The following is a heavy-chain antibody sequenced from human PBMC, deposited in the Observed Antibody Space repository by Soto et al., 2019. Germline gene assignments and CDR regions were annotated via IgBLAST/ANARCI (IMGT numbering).Heavy chain of an antibody. CDR2: INSVNGNT. Sequence: ASVKVSCKASGYPFTTYAMTWVRQAPGQRLEWMGWINSVNGNTKYSQKFQGRVTITRDTSATTAYMELSSLRSEDTAVYYCARVTYYYDSSHFDYWGQGTLVTVSS. CDR1: GYPFTTYA. V-gene: IGHV1-3*01. D-gene: IGHD3-22*01. J-gene: IGHJ4*02. CDR3: ARVTYYYDSSHFDY.